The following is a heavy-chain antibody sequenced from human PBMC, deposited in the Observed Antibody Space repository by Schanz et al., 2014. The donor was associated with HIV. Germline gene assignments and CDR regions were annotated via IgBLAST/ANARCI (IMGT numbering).Heavy chain of an antibody. V-gene: IGHV1-2*02. J-gene: IGHJ6*02. CDR2: VSFNSGGT. Sequence: QVQLEQSGAEVKKPGASVKVSCKASGYTFSGYYFHWVRQAPGQGLQWMGRVSFNSGGTDYAQRFQGRVTVTRDTSLNTAYMEMNSLTSDDTAVYYCATGSGEAAVGTSFYYGMDVWGQGTTITVSS. D-gene: IGHD6-13*01. CDR3: ATGSGEAAVGTSFYYGMDV. CDR1: GYTFSGYY.